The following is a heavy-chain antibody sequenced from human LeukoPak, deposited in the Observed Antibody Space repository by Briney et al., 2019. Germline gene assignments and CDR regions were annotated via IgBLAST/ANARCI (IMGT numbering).Heavy chain of an antibody. D-gene: IGHD1-1*01. J-gene: IGHJ4*02. V-gene: IGHV4-59*01. CDR2: IYYSGTT. CDR1: GASFSRFY. Sequence: SETLSLTCTVSGASFSRFYWTWFRQPPGKGPEWIGYIYYSGTTNYNPSLKSRVTMSVDTSKNQFSLKLSSVTAADTAVYFCAREGTTGWAFWGQGTLVTVSS. CDR3: AREGTTGWAF.